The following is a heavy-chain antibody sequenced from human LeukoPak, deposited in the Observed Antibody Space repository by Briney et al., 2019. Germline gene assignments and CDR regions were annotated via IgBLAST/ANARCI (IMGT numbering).Heavy chain of an antibody. CDR1: GGSISSSSYY. Sequence: SETLSLTCTVSGGSISSSSYYWGWIRQPPGTRLEWIGSTYYSGGTYYNPSLRSRVSISVDMSKNQFSLRLSSVTAADTAVYYCARDKMVPGDAFDIWGQGTMVTVSS. J-gene: IGHJ3*02. V-gene: IGHV4-39*07. D-gene: IGHD2-8*01. CDR3: ARDKMVPGDAFDI. CDR2: TYYSGGT.